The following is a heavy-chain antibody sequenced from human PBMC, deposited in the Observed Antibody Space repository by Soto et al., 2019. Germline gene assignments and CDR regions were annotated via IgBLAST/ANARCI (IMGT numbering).Heavy chain of an antibody. D-gene: IGHD1-26*01. Sequence: QVQLVQSGAEVKKPGSSVKVSCEASGGTFSSYPINWVRQAPGQGLEWMGGIIPVFGTSNYAQKFQGRATMTADDSTSTAYMELRSLRSEDTAVYYCARVGHITNYGMAVWGHGTTVTVSS. CDR2: IIPVFGTS. CDR1: GGTFSSYP. CDR3: ARVGHITNYGMAV. V-gene: IGHV1-69*01. J-gene: IGHJ6*02.